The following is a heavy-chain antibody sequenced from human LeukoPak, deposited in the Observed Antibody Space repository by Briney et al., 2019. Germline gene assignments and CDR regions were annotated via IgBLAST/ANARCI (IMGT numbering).Heavy chain of an antibody. J-gene: IGHJ4*02. Sequence: QSGGSLRLSCAASGFTFSSYSMNWVRQAPGKGLEWVSAISGSGGSTYYADSVKGRFTISRDNSKNTLYLQMNSLRAEDTAVYYCAKTEGRSSDYGDPIDFDYWGQGTLVTVSS. CDR1: GFTFSSYS. CDR2: ISGSGGST. V-gene: IGHV3-23*01. D-gene: IGHD4-17*01. CDR3: AKTEGRSSDYGDPIDFDY.